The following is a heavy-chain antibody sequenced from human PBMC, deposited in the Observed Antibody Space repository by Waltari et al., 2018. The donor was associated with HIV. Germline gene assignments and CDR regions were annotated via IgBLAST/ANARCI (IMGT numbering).Heavy chain of an antibody. CDR1: GFTVKNEY. Sequence: ATGGVLVQPGGSLSLCCRVSGFTVKNEYITWVGRSTGRGREWVGTIYGNGETYSADSIRGRLFISRDDPGNRVFLHINNVNFADTASYFCAKGVRFLGPWSQETPVTVSS. J-gene: IGHJ5*02. CDR3: AKGVRFLGP. CDR2: IYGNGET. D-gene: IGHD3-3*01. V-gene: IGHV3-53*05.